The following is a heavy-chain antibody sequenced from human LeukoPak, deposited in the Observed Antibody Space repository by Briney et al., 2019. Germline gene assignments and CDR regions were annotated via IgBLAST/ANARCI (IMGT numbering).Heavy chain of an antibody. CDR1: GFTFNKFA. Sequence: PGRSLRLSCAASGFTFNKFAFHWVRQAPGEGLDWIAAVSYDGSEKYYTDSVKGRFTISSDTSKNIVSLQMNSLRVEDTAIYYCARDPGAMIQGAFDYWGQGTLVTVSS. J-gene: IGHJ4*02. V-gene: IGHV3-30*04. CDR2: VSYDGSEK. D-gene: IGHD5-12*01. CDR3: ARDPGAMIQGAFDY.